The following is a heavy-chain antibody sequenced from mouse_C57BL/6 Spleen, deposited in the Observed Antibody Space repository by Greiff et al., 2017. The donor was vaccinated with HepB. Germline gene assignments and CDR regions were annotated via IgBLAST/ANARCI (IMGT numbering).Heavy chain of an antibody. CDR2: IHHNSGST. CDR1: GYTFTSYW. CDR3: ARRDSSGSYYYAIDY. D-gene: IGHD3-2*02. Sequence: VQLQQPGAELVKPGASVKLSCKASGYTFTSYWMHWVKQRPGQGLEWIGMIHHNSGSTNYNEKFKSKATLTVDKSSSPAYMQLSSLTAEDSAVYDCARRDSSGSYYYAIDYWGQGTSVTVSS. J-gene: IGHJ4*01. V-gene: IGHV1-64*01.